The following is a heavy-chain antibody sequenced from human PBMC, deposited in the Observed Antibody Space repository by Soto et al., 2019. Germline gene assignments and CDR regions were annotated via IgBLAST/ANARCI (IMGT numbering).Heavy chain of an antibody. CDR1: GYTFTSYG. J-gene: IGHJ3*02. Sequence: ASVKVSCKASGYTFTSYGISWVRQAPGQGLEWMGWISAYNGNTNYAQKLQGRVTMTTDTSTSTAYMELRSLRSDDTAVYYCARDPDPFLESPKYPRFEGDAFDIWGQGTMVTVSS. CDR2: ISAYNGNT. V-gene: IGHV1-18*01. CDR3: ARDPDPFLESPKYPRFEGDAFDI. D-gene: IGHD3-3*02.